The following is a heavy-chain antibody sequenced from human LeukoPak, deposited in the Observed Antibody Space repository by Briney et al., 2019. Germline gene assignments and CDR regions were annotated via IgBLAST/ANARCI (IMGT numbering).Heavy chain of an antibody. CDR3: ARDLDGGHYDFWSGYYVGGYFQH. J-gene: IGHJ1*01. CDR1: GFTVSTNY. D-gene: IGHD3-3*01. Sequence: GSLRLSCAASGFTVSTNYMSWVRQAPGKGLEWVSSISSSSSYIYYADSVKGRFTISRDNAKNSLYLQMNSLRAEDTAVYYCARDLDGGHYDFWSGYYVGGYFQHWGQGTLVTVSS. CDR2: ISSSSSYI. V-gene: IGHV3-21*01.